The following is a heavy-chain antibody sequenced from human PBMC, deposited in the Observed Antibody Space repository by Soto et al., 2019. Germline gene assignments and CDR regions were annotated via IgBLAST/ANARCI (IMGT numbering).Heavy chain of an antibody. J-gene: IGHJ5*02. CDR2: INPKSDDT. Sequence: SCKASGYPFSDNQIHWLRRAPGQGLEWMGRINPKSDDTNYAQKFQGRVTMTRDTSIDTAYLELTGLTSDDTATYYCARKHSLDYIRWGLDPWGQGTLVTVSS. CDR3: ARKHSLDYIRWGLDP. CDR1: GYPFSDNQ. V-gene: IGHV1-2*02. D-gene: IGHD4-4*01.